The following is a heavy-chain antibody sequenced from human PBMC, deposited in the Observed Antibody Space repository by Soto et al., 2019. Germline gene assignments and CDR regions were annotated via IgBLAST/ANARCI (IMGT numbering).Heavy chain of an antibody. CDR1: GGSFSGYY. Sequence: SETLSLTCAVYGGSFSGYYWSWIRQPPGKGLEWIGEINHSGSTNYNPSLKSRVTISVDTSKNQFSLKLSSVTAADTAVYYCARAHVEVVPAALVGYYYYYYMDVWGKGTTVTVSS. J-gene: IGHJ6*03. CDR3: ARAHVEVVPAALVGYYYYYYMDV. D-gene: IGHD2-2*01. CDR2: INHSGST. V-gene: IGHV4-34*01.